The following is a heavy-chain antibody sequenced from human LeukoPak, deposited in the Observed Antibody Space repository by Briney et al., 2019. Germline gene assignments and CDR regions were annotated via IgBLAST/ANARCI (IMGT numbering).Heavy chain of an antibody. Sequence: GGSLRLSCAASVFTFSRCWMHWVRQAPGKGLVWVSRINSDGSSTSYADSVKGRVTISRDNAKNTLYLQMNSLRAEDRAVYYCGVRGVITGWGQGTLVTVSS. V-gene: IGHV3-74*01. D-gene: IGHD3-10*01. CDR1: VFTFSRCW. CDR3: GVRGVITG. CDR2: INSDGSST. J-gene: IGHJ4*02.